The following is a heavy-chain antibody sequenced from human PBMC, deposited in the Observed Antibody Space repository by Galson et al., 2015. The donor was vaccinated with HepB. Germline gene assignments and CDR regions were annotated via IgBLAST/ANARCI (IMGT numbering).Heavy chain of an antibody. J-gene: IGHJ6*02. CDR1: GDTFNSHG. Sequence: SVKVSCKASGDTFNSHGIGWVRQIPGQGLEWMGGIIPLFGTISYAQKFQGRVTFTADESTSTVYMELSRLTSEDTAVYYCAWSTTSCYECDGLDLWGQGTTVTVS. V-gene: IGHV1-69*13. D-gene: IGHD5-12*01. CDR2: IIPLFGTI. CDR3: AWSTTSCYECDGLDL.